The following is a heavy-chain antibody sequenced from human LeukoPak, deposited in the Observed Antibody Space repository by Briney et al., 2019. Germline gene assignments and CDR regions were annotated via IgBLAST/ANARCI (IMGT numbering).Heavy chain of an antibody. J-gene: IGHJ3*02. V-gene: IGHV3-30*04. D-gene: IGHD6-19*01. Sequence: PGGSLRLSCAASGFTFSSYAMHWVRQAPGKGLEWVAVISYDGSNKYYADSVKGRFTISRDNSKNTLFLEMNSLRAEDTAVYYCAKALTSGWYLDAFNIRGQGTMVTVSS. CDR1: GFTFSSYA. CDR3: AKALTSGWYLDAFNI. CDR2: ISYDGSNK.